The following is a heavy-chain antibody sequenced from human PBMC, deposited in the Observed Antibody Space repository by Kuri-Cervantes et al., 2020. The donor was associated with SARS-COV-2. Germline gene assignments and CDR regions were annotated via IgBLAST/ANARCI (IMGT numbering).Heavy chain of an antibody. J-gene: IGHJ4*02. CDR3: AGTCVSLLCRVGATDY. CDR2: ISYDGSNK. D-gene: IGHD1-26*01. CDR1: GFTFSSYA. Sequence: GESLKISCAASGFTFSSYAMHWVRQAPGKGLEWVAVISYDGSNKYYADSVKGRFTISRDNSKNTLYLQMNSLRAEDTAVYYCAGTCVSLLCRVGATDYWGQGTLVTVSS. V-gene: IGHV3-30-3*01.